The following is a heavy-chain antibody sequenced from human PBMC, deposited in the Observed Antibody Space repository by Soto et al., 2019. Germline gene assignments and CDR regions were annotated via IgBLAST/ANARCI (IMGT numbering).Heavy chain of an antibody. Sequence: SESLSLTCALSAGSISSGSYAWSWSRQPTGKGLEWIGYIYHSGSTYYNPSLKSRVTISVGRSKNQFSLKLSSVTAADTAVYYCARVPDRWGQGTLVTVSS. CDR3: ARVPDR. D-gene: IGHD2-2*01. J-gene: IGHJ5*02. V-gene: IGHV4-30-2*01. CDR2: IYHSGST. CDR1: AGSISSGSYA.